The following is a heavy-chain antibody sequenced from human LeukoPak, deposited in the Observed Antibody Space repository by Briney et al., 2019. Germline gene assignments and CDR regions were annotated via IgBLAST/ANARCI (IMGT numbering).Heavy chain of an antibody. J-gene: IGHJ4*02. CDR2: IKYSGDT. Sequence: SETLSLTCIVSGDSISPYYWNWIRQPPGKGLEWIGYIKYSGDTNYNPSLKSRVTMSVDTSTNQFSLRLNSVTAADTAVYYCARSQQLIRTFDSWGRGTLVTVSS. CDR1: GDSISPYY. D-gene: IGHD6-13*01. CDR3: ARSQQLIRTFDS. V-gene: IGHV4-59*01.